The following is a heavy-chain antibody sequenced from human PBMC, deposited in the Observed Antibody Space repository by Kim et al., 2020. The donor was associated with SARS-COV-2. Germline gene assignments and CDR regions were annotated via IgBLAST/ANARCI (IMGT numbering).Heavy chain of an antibody. CDR2: IYYSGST. CDR3: ARHGPSSGWYRGVDY. V-gene: IGHV4-39*01. Sequence: SETLSLTCTVSGGSISSSSYYWGWIRQPPGKGLEWIGSIYYSGSTYYNPSLKSRVTISVDTSKNQFSLKLSSVTAADTAVYYCARHGPSSGWYRGVDYWGQGTLVTVSS. J-gene: IGHJ4*02. CDR1: GGSISSSSYY. D-gene: IGHD6-19*01.